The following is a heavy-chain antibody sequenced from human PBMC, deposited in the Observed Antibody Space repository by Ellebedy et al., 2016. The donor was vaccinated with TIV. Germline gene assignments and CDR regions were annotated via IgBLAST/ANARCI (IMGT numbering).Heavy chain of an antibody. Sequence: GESLKISCAGSGIVFSGYSMNWVRQAPGKGLEWVSSISESSRYIFYADSVRGLFNVSRDNSKKALYLPMDSLRAEDTAVYYCARGAAEFDTSGWIDHWGQGTLVTVSS. CDR1: GIVFSGYS. J-gene: IGHJ4*02. CDR3: ARGAAEFDTSGWIDH. D-gene: IGHD3-22*01. CDR2: ISESSRYI. V-gene: IGHV3-21*01.